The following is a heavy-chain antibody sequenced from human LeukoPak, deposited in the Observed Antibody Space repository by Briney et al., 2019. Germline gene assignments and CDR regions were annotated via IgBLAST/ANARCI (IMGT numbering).Heavy chain of an antibody. J-gene: IGHJ4*02. CDR3: VKDLLGYCSSTSCYATGPFDY. Sequence: GGSLILSCSATGFSFSNYAMHWARQAPGKGLEYVSAISTNGGHTYYADSVQGRFTISRDDSKNTLYLQMSSLRAEDTALYYCVKDLLGYCSSTSCYATGPFDYWGQGTLVTVSS. D-gene: IGHD2-2*01. CDR2: ISTNGGHT. V-gene: IGHV3-64D*09. CDR1: GFSFSNYA.